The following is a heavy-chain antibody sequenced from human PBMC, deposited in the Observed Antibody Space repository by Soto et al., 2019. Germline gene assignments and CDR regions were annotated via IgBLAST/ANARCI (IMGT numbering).Heavy chain of an antibody. J-gene: IGHJ4*02. CDR1: GDSISSDKW. V-gene: IGHV4-4*02. CDR2: IHHSGNS. Sequence: QVQLQESGPGLVKPSGTLSLTCAVSGDSISSDKWWSWVRQPPGKGLEWIGEIHHSGNSNYNPSLKXRXIXSLXKSKNQFSLKLSSVTDADTAVYYCARGERQQQRDYWGQGTLVTVSS. CDR3: ARGERQQQRDY. D-gene: IGHD6-13*01.